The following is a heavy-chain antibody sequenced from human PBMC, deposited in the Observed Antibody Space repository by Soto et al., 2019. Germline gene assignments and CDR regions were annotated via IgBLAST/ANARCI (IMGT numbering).Heavy chain of an antibody. V-gene: IGHV1-2*04. CDR3: ARENEDIVATRYGMDV. CDR1: GGTFSSYA. D-gene: IGHD5-12*01. Sequence: ASVKVSCKASGGTFSSYAISWVLQAPGQGLEWMGGINPNSGGTNYAQKFQGWVTMTRDTSISTAYMELSRLRSDDTAVYYCARENEDIVATRYGMDVWGQGTTVTVSS. J-gene: IGHJ6*02. CDR2: INPNSGGT.